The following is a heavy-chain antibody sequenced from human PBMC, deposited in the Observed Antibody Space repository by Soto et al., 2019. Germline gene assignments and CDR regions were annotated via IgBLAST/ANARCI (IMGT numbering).Heavy chain of an antibody. CDR2: LYGSGRGI. CDR3: AKDAVPGDGWWLLEH. D-gene: IGHD2-21*02. V-gene: IGHV3-23*05. CDR1: RFSFTSYA. J-gene: IGHJ1*01. Sequence: PVGSLRLSCRGSRFSFTSYALAWVRQAPGKGLECVAGLYGSGRGIEYADSVRGRFTISRDNSRNTVYLDMNYLRGDDTAVYYCAKDAVPGDGWWLLEHWGRGTVVTVSS.